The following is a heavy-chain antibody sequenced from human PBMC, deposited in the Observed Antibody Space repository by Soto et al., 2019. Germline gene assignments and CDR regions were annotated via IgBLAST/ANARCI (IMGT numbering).Heavy chain of an antibody. D-gene: IGHD6-13*01. CDR3: ARGSSNWAYYFDF. CDR2: ITSSGTTV. V-gene: IGHV3-48*02. Sequence: EVHLVESGGGLVQPGGSLRLSCAASGFTFSSYSLNWVRQAPGKGLEWVSYITSSGTTVYYADSVRGRLTISRDNAKTSLYLQMNSLRDDDTAVYYCARGSSNWAYYFDFWGQGTLVTVSS. J-gene: IGHJ4*02. CDR1: GFTFSSYS.